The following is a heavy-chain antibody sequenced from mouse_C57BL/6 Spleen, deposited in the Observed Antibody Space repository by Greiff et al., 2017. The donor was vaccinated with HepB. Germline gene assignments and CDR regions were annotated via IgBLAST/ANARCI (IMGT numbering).Heavy chain of an antibody. V-gene: IGHV3-6*01. CDR1: GYSITSGYY. Sequence: ESGPGLVKPSQSLSLTCSVTGYSITSGYYWNWIRQFPGNKLEWMGYISYDGSNNYNPSLKNRISITRDTSKNQFFLKLNSVTTEDTATYYCATEGKGYWGQGTTLTVSS. CDR3: ATEGKGY. CDR2: ISYDGSN. J-gene: IGHJ2*01. D-gene: IGHD1-3*01.